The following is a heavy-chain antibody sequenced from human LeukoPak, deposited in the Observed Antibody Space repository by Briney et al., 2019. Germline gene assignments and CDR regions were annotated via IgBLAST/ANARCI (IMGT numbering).Heavy chain of an antibody. J-gene: IGHJ3*02. CDR3: ARDGSYYCSGGSCGGAFDI. CDR1: GFTFSNYA. Sequence: GGSLRLSCVASGFTFSNYAIHWVRQAPGKGLEWVAVISNDGSNKLYADSVKGRFTISRDNSKNTLYLQMNSLRAEDTAVYYCARDGSYYCSGGSCGGAFDIWGQGTMVTVSS. CDR2: ISNDGSNK. D-gene: IGHD2-15*01. V-gene: IGHV3-30*14.